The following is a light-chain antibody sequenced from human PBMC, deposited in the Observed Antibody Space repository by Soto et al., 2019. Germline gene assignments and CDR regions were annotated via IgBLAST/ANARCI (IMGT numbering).Light chain of an antibody. CDR2: DAS. Sequence: DIQMTQSPSTLSASVGDRVTITCRASQSISSWLAWYEQKPGKAPQLLIYDASTLESGVPSRFSGSGSGREFTLTISSLQPDDFAIYYCQQYNSFPYTFGQGTKLEIK. V-gene: IGKV1-5*01. J-gene: IGKJ2*01. CDR1: QSISSW. CDR3: QQYNSFPYT.